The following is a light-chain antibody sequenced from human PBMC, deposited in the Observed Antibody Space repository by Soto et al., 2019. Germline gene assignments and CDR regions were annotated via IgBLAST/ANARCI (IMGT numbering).Light chain of an antibody. J-gene: IGLJ2*01. V-gene: IGLV1-36*01. Sequence: QSVLTQPPSVSEAPRQRVTISCSGSASNLGNNAVAWYQQLPGKAPKLLIFYDDLKASGVSDRFSGSKSRTSASLAISGLQSEDEAHYYCASWDDILSTPVFGGGTQLTVL. CDR1: ASNLGNNA. CDR2: YDD. CDR3: ASWDDILSTPV.